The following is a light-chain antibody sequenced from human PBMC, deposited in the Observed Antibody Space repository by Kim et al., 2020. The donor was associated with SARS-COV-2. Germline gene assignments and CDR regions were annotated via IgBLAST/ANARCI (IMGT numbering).Light chain of an antibody. Sequence: EIVMTQSPATLSVSPGERATLSCRASQSVSSNLAWYQQKPGQAPRLLIYGASTRATGIPARFSGSGSGTEFTLTISSLQSEDFAVYYCQQYNNWPQSFGGGTKLEI. V-gene: IGKV3-15*01. CDR1: QSVSSN. CDR2: GAS. CDR3: QQYNNWPQS. J-gene: IGKJ4*01.